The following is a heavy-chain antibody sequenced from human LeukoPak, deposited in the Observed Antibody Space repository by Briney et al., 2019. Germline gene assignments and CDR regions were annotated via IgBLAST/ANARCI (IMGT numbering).Heavy chain of an antibody. V-gene: IGHV1-24*01. CDR1: GYTLTELS. J-gene: IGHJ4*02. CDR3: ATRPSPAYSSSWYEYFDY. Sequence: ASVKVSCKVSGYTLTELSMHWVRQAPGKGLEWMGGFDPEDGETIYAQKFQGRVTMTEDTSTDTAYMELSSLRSEDTAVYYCATRPSPAYSSSWYEYFDYWGQGTLVTVSS. D-gene: IGHD6-13*01. CDR2: FDPEDGET.